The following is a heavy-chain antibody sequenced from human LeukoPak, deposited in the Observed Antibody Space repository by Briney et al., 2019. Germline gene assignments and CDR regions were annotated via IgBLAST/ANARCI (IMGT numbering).Heavy chain of an antibody. V-gene: IGHV4-34*01. D-gene: IGHD6-19*01. J-gene: IGHJ3*02. Sequence: SETLSLTCAVYGGSFSGYYWSWIRQPPGKGLEWIGEINHRGSTNYDPSLKSRVTISVDTSKNQFSLKLSSVTAADTAVYYCARGSRARSFIAVAGTGAFDIWGQGTMVTVSS. CDR2: INHRGST. CDR3: ARGSRARSFIAVAGTGAFDI. CDR1: GGSFSGYY.